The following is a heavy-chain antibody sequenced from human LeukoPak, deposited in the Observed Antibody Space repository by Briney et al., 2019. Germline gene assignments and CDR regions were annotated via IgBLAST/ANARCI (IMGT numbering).Heavy chain of an antibody. Sequence: AASVKVSCKASGGTFSSYAISWVRQAPGQGLEWMGRAIPILGIANYAQKFQGRVTITADKSTSTAYMELSSLRSEDTAVYYCAREYCSSTSCYVVDYYYYYGMDVWGQGTTVTVSS. CDR1: GGTFSSYA. D-gene: IGHD2-2*01. V-gene: IGHV1-69*04. CDR3: AREYCSSTSCYVVDYYYYYGMDV. J-gene: IGHJ6*02. CDR2: AIPILGIA.